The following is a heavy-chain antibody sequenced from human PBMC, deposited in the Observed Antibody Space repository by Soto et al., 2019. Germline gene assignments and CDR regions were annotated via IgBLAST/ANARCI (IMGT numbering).Heavy chain of an antibody. Sequence: ASVKVSCKASGYTFTSYAMHWVRQAPGQRFEWMGWINAGNGNTKYSQKFQGRVTITRDTSASTAYMELSSLRSEDTAVYYCARAPYGSGSYFFGYYYGMDVWGQGTTVTVSS. V-gene: IGHV1-3*01. CDR1: GYTFTSYA. D-gene: IGHD3-10*01. CDR2: INAGNGNT. CDR3: ARAPYGSGSYFFGYYYGMDV. J-gene: IGHJ6*02.